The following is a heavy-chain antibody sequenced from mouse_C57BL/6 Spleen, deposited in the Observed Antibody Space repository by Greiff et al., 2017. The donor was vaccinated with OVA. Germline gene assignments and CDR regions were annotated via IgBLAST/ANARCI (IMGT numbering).Heavy chain of an antibody. J-gene: IGHJ4*01. CDR3: TNYYSNPGDY. CDR2: IRLKSDNYAT. CDR1: GFTFSNYW. D-gene: IGHD2-5*01. V-gene: IGHV6-3*01. Sequence: DVKLVESGGGLVQPGGSMKLSCVASGFTFSNYWMNWVRQSPEKGLEWVAQIRLKSDNYATHYAESVKGRFTISRDDSKSSVYLQMNNLRAEDTGIYYCTNYYSNPGDYWGQGTSVTVSS.